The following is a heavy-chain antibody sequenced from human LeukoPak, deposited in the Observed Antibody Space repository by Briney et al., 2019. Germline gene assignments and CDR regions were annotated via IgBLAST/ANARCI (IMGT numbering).Heavy chain of an antibody. D-gene: IGHD5-24*01. CDR3: ARRGYNERRFDY. CDR1: GFTFSSYS. V-gene: IGHV3-21*01. CDR2: ISSSSSYI. Sequence: GGSLRLSCAASGFTFSSYSMNWVRQAPGKGLEWVSSISSSSSYIYYADSVKGRFTISRDNAKNSLYLQMNSLRAEDTAVYYCARRGYNERRFDYWGQGTLVTVSS. J-gene: IGHJ4*02.